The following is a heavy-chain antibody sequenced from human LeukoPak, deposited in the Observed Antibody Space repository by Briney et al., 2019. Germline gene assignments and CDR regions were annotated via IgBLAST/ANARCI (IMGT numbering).Heavy chain of an antibody. Sequence: GASVKVSCKASGGTFSSYAISWVRQAPGQGLEWMGGIIPIFGTANYAQKFQGRVTITADKSTSTAYMELSSLRSEDTAVYYCAKEWYHSSGRVFDYWGQGTLVTVSS. CDR3: AKEWYHSSGRVFDY. D-gene: IGHD3-22*01. CDR1: GGTFSSYA. V-gene: IGHV1-69*06. J-gene: IGHJ4*02. CDR2: IIPIFGTA.